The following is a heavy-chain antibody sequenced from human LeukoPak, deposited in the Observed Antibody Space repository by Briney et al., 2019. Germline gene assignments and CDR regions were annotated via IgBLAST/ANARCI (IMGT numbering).Heavy chain of an antibody. Sequence: PSETLSLTRTVSGGSINGYYWSWIRQPPGKGLECIGYIYYSGSTNYNPSLKSRVTISVDTSKNQFSLKLSSVTAADTAVYYCARRIGNWFDPWGQGTLVTVSS. CDR1: GGSINGYY. V-gene: IGHV4-59*08. D-gene: IGHD2-21*01. CDR3: ARRIGNWFDP. CDR2: IYYSGST. J-gene: IGHJ5*02.